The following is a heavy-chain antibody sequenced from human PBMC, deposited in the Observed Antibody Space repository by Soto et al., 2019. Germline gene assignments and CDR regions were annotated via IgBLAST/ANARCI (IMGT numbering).Heavy chain of an antibody. CDR2: ISDDGRNK. Sequence: GGSLRLSCAASGFTFSTYSMSWVRQAPGRGLEGVAVISDDGRNKYYGDSVKGRLIISRDNSKNTLYLQINSLRAEDTAVYYCDPGYNYPLYGLYVWGQGTTGTVSS. D-gene: IGHD1-1*01. CDR1: GFTFSTYS. J-gene: IGHJ6*02. V-gene: IGHV3-30*03. CDR3: DPGYNYPLYGLYV.